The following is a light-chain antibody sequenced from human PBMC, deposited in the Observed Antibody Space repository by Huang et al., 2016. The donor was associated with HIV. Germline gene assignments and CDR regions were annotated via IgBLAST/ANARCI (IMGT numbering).Light chain of an antibody. Sequence: DIQMTQSPSSLSASVGDRVTITCRASQSISSYLNWYQQKPGKAPKLRSYAASSLQSGVPSRCSGSGSGTDFTLTISSLQPEDFATYYCQQSYSTPPSLTFGGGTKVEIK. CDR2: AAS. J-gene: IGKJ4*01. CDR3: QQSYSTPPSLT. V-gene: IGKV1-39*01. CDR1: QSISSY.